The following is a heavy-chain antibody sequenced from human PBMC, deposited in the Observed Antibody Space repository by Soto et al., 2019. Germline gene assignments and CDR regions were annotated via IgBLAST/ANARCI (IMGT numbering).Heavy chain of an antibody. CDR3: AKDIRGSGSNFVDY. V-gene: IGHV3-9*01. D-gene: IGHD3-10*01. Sequence: EVQLVDSGGGLVQPGRSLRLSCAASGFTFDDYAMHWVRQAPGKGLEWVSGISWNSGSIGYADSVKGRFTISRDNAKNSLYLQMNSLRADDTALYYCAKDIRGSGSNFVDYWGQGTLVTVSS. J-gene: IGHJ4*02. CDR2: ISWNSGSI. CDR1: GFTFDDYA.